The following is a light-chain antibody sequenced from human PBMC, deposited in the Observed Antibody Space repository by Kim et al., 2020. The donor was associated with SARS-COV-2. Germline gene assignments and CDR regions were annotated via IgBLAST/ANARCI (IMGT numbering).Light chain of an antibody. J-gene: IGKJ1*01. V-gene: IGKV4-1*01. CDR2: WAS. Sequence: ATINCKSSKTMLYSSNNRDCLAWYQQKPGQPPTLLIFWASTRESGVPDRFSGSGSGTYFTPTISSLQAEDWALYYCQQYCNTPWTFGQGTKVDIK. CDR3: QQYCNTPWT. CDR1: KTMLYSSNNRDC.